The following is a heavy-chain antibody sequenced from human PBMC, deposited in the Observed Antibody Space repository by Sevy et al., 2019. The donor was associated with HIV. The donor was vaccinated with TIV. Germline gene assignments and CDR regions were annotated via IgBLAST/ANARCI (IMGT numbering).Heavy chain of an antibody. CDR3: AAASPRVADY. J-gene: IGHJ4*02. Sequence: GGSLRLSCAASGFTFSSYEMNWVRQAPGKGLERVSYISSSGSTIYYADRVKGGFTISGDNAKNSLYLQMNSLRAEDTAVYYCAAASPRVADYWGQGTLVTVSS. CDR1: GFTFSSYE. D-gene: IGHD2-15*01. CDR2: ISSSGSTI. V-gene: IGHV3-48*03.